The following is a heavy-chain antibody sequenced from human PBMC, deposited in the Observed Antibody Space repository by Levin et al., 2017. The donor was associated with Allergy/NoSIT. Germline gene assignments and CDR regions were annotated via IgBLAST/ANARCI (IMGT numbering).Heavy chain of an antibody. CDR2: IKLKTDGGTT. D-gene: IGHD6-13*01. Sequence: GGSLRLSCAASGFTFSHAWMSWVRQSPGKGLEWVGLIKLKTDGGTTDNAAPVKGRFTISREDSKNRWYLQMNSLKTEDTAVYYWTWVGAAAGRRYYFDYWGQGTLVTVSS. CDR3: TWVGAAAGRRYYFDY. J-gene: IGHJ4*02. V-gene: IGHV3-15*01. CDR1: GFTFSHAW.